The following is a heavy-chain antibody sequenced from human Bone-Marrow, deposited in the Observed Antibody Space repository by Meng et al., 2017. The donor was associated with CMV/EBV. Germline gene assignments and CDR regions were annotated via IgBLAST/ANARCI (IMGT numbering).Heavy chain of an antibody. CDR2: IYWNDDK. CDR3: AHSQRDQSSNFDSFGS. J-gene: IGHJ4*02. CDR1: GFSLSSSGVS. D-gene: IGHD3-9*01. Sequence: GPTLVQPAQTLTLTCTFSGFSLSSSGVSVGWIRQPPGKALEWLALIYWNDDKRYSPSLKSRLTVNKDTSKNQVVLTVTSVDPVDTATYFCAHSQRDQSSNFDSFGSWGQGTLVSVSS. V-gene: IGHV2-5*01.